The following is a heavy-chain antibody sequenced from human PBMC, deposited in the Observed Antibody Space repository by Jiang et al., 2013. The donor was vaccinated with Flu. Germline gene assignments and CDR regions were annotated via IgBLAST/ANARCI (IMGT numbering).Heavy chain of an antibody. J-gene: IGHJ2*01. CDR2: VYQSGST. D-gene: IGHD1-7*01. CDR1: GYSISSGYY. Sequence: LLKPSETLSLTCTVSGYSISSGYYWGWIRQPPGKGLEWIGNVYQSGSTYYNPSLKSRVTISVDTSKNQFSLRLSSMTAADTAVYYCARGVPGITWETPINWYFDLWGRGTLVTVST. CDR3: ARGVPGITWETPINWYFDL. V-gene: IGHV4-38-2*02.